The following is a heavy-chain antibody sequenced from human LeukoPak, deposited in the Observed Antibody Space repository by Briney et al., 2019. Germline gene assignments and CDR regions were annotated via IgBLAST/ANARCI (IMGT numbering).Heavy chain of an antibody. V-gene: IGHV3-21*01. D-gene: IGHD2-15*01. CDR2: ISSSSSYI. Sequence: PGGSLRLSCAASGFTFSSYSMNWVRQAPGKGLEWVSSISSSSSYIYYADSVKGRFTISRDNAKNSLYLQMNSLRAEDTTVYYCARDLDCSGGSCYPGYWGQGTLVTVSS. J-gene: IGHJ4*02. CDR1: GFTFSSYS. CDR3: ARDLDCSGGSCYPGY.